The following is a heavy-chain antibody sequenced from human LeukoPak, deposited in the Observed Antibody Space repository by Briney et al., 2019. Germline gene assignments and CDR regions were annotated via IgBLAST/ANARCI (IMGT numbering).Heavy chain of an antibody. V-gene: IGHV1-18*01. J-gene: IGHJ4*02. Sequence: ASVKVSCKASGYTFITHGLTWVRQAPGQGLEWMGWISAYNGNTIYAQTLQDRLTMTTDTSTSTAYMELRSLRSDDTAVYYCARGRFRYLDWTRAYSDYWGQGTLVTVSS. CDR2: ISAYNGNT. CDR3: ARGRFRYLDWTRAYSDY. CDR1: GYTFITHG. D-gene: IGHD3-9*01.